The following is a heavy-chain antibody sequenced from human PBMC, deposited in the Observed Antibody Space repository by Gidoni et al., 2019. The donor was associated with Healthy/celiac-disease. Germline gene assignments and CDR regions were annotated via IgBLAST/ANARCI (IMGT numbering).Heavy chain of an antibody. CDR2: IYPGDSDT. V-gene: IGHV5-51*01. CDR3: ARRGYYDSSGYYPYYYFDY. CDR1: GYSFTSYW. D-gene: IGHD3-22*01. Sequence: EVQLVQSGAEVKKPGESLKISCKGSGYSFTSYWIGWVRQMPGKGLEWMGIIYPGDSDTRYSPAVQGQVTISADKSISTAYLQWSSLKASDTAMYYCARRGYYDSSGYYPYYYFDYWGQGTLVTVSS. J-gene: IGHJ4*02.